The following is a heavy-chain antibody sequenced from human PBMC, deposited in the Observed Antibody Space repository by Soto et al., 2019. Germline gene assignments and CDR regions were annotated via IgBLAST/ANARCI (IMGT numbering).Heavy chain of an antibody. CDR1: GGSITSGGYS. Sequence: SSETLSLTCTVSGGSITSGGYSWSWIRQHPEKGLEWIGYMYYSGSTYYNPSLKSRVTISLDTSKNHFSLKLTSVTAADTAVYYCARYASGSLKGHDCWGQGTLVTVSS. V-gene: IGHV4-31*03. CDR3: ARYASGSLKGHDC. CDR2: MYYSGST. D-gene: IGHD3-10*01. J-gene: IGHJ4*02.